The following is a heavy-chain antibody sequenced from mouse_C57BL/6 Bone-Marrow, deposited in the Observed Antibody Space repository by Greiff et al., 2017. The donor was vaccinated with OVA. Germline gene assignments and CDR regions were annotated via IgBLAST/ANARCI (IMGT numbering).Heavy chain of an antibody. D-gene: IGHD1-1*01. V-gene: IGHV5-2*01. J-gene: IGHJ2*01. CDR2: INSDGGST. Sequence: EVQLQESGGGLVQPGESLKLSCESNEYEFPSHDMSWVRKTPEKRLELVAAINSDGGSTYYPDTMERRFIISRDNTKKTLYLQMSSLRSEDTALYYCARRPYYYGSSYDYFDDWGKGTTLTVSS. CDR1: EYEFPSHD. CDR3: ARRPYYYGSSYDYFDD.